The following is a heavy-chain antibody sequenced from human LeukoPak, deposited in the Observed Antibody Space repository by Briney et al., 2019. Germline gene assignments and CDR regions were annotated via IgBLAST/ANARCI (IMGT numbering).Heavy chain of an antibody. Sequence: SETLSLTCTVSGGSISSYYWSWIRQPAGKGLEWIGRIYTSGSTNYNPSLKSRVTMSVDTSKNQFSLKLSSVTAADTAVYYCAREDRGLVYYYYYMDVWGKGTTVTVSS. CDR1: GGSISSYY. D-gene: IGHD6-6*01. V-gene: IGHV4-4*07. CDR2: IYTSGST. CDR3: AREDRGLVYYYYYMDV. J-gene: IGHJ6*03.